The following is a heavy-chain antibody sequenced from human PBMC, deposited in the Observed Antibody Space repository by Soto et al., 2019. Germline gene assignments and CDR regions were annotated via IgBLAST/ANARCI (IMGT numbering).Heavy chain of an antibody. CDR1: GGTFSSYA. CDR2: IIPIFGTA. CDR3: ATRKDIVVVPAAGIYGRYGMDV. Sequence: GASVKVSCKASGGTFSSYAISWVRQAPGQGLEWMGGIIPIFGTANYAQKFQGSVTITADESTSTAYMELSSLRSEDTAVYYCATRKDIVVVPAAGIYGRYGMDVWGQGTTVTVSS. V-gene: IGHV1-69*13. J-gene: IGHJ6*02. D-gene: IGHD2-2*01.